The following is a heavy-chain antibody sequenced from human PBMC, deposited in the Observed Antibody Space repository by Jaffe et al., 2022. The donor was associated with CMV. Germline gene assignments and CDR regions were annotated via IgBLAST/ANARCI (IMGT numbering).Heavy chain of an antibody. CDR1: GFSLSTSGAG. J-gene: IGHJ4*02. D-gene: IGHD2-21*02. Sequence: QITLKESDPTVVKPTQTLTLTCSFSGFSLSTSGAGVAWIRQPPGKGLEWLAVIYWDDDKRYSPSLSNRLTLTKDTSKSQVVLTMTNMDAVDTATYFCTHSGLQGFDFWGQGTPVIVS. CDR2: IYWDDDK. CDR3: THSGLQGFDF. V-gene: IGHV2-5*02.